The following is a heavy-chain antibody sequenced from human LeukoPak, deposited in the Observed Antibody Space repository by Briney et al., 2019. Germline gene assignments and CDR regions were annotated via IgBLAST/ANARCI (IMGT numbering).Heavy chain of an antibody. D-gene: IGHD2-2*01. V-gene: IGHV3-30*18. CDR3: AKDHCSSTSCYGSETSYFDY. J-gene: IGHJ4*02. Sequence: GGSLRLSCAASGFTFSSYGMHWVRQAPGKGLEWVAVISYDGSNKYCADSVKGRFTISRDNSKNTLYLQMNSLRAEDTAVYYCAKDHCSSTSCYGSETSYFDYWGQGTLVTVSS. CDR2: ISYDGSNK. CDR1: GFTFSSYG.